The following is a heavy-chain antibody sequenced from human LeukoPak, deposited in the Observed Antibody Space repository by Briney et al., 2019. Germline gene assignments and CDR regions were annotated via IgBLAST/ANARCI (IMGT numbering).Heavy chain of an antibody. D-gene: IGHD6-13*01. CDR3: ARGGPIAAAGTDYYYGMDV. J-gene: IGHJ6*02. CDR1: GGTFRSYA. V-gene: IGHV1-69*04. CDR2: IIPILGIA. Sequence: SVKVSCKASGGTFRSYAISWVRQAPGQGLEWMGRIIPILGIANYAQKFQGRVTITADKSTSTAYMELSSLRSEDTAVYYCARGGPIAAAGTDYYYGMDVWGQGTTVTVSS.